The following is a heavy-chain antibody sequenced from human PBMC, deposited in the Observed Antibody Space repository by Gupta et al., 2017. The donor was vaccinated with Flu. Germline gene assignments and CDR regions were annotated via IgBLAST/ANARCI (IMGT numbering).Heavy chain of an antibody. CDR3: ARETTRSAFEI. CDR1: GGSISGYY. V-gene: IGHV4-59*01. J-gene: IGHJ3*02. Sequence: QVQLQEPGPGLVKPSETLSLTCTVSGGSISGYYWSWIRQPPGKGLEWIAYIYHGGNTNYNPSLKSRVIISVDTSKNQVSLKLTSVTAADTAVYYCARETTRSAFEIWGQGTMVTVS. CDR2: IYHGGNT.